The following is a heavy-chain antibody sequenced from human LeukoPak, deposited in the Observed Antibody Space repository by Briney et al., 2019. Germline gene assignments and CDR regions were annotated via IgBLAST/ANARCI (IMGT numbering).Heavy chain of an antibody. CDR1: GFTFSSYG. V-gene: IGHV3-30*18. J-gene: IGHJ4*02. CDR2: ISYDGSNK. D-gene: IGHD4-11*01. Sequence: GGSLRLSCAASGFTFSSYGMHWVRQAPGKGLEWVAVISYDGSNKYYADSVKGRFTISRDNSKNTLYLQMNSLRAEDTAVYYCAKDINSNYQYWGQGTLVTVSS. CDR3: AKDINSNYQY.